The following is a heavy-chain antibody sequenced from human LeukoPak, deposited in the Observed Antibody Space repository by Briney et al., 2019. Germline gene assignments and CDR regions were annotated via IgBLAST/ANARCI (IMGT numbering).Heavy chain of an antibody. CDR1: GYTFTSYA. D-gene: IGHD3-22*01. J-gene: IGHJ4*02. CDR3: ARSYDYDSSGYLLFDY. V-gene: IGHV7-4-1*02. Sequence: ASVKVSCRASGYTFTSYAMNWVRQAPGQGLEWMGWINTDTGNPTYAQGFTGRFLCSLATSVSTAYLQISSLKAEDTAVYYCARSYDYDSSGYLLFDYWGQGTLVTVSS. CDR2: INTDTGNP.